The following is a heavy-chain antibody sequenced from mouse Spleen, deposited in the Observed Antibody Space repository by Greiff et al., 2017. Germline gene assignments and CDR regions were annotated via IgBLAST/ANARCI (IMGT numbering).Heavy chain of an antibody. Sequence: LVESGPELVKPGASVRISCKASGYTFTSYYIHWVKQRPGQGLEWIGWIYPGNVNTKYNEKFKGKATLTADKSSSTAYMQLSSLTSEDSAVYFCARGDYGDYWGQGTTLTASS. D-gene: IGHD2-4*01. J-gene: IGHJ2*01. V-gene: IGHV1S56*01. CDR2: IYPGNVNT. CDR3: ARGDYGDY. CDR1: GYTFTSYY.